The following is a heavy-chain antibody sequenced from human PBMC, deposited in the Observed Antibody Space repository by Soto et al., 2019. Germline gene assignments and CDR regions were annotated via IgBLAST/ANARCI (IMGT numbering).Heavy chain of an antibody. D-gene: IGHD6-13*01. V-gene: IGHV3-33*01. CDR3: AREITGYITPGTAFDI. CDR1: GFTFSSYG. Sequence: GGSLRLSCAASGFTFSSYGMHWVRQAPGKGVELVAVIWYDRSNKYYADSVKGRFTISRDNSKNKLYLQMNSLRAEDTAVYYCAREITGYITPGTAFDIWGQGTMVTVSS. CDR2: IWYDRSNK. J-gene: IGHJ3*02.